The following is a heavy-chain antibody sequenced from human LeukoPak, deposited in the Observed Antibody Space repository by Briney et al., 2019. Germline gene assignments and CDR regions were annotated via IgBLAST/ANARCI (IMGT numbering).Heavy chain of an antibody. D-gene: IGHD3-16*01. V-gene: IGHV3-7*01. CDR3: AKHRLRMDV. CDR2: INQDGSEK. J-gene: IGHJ6*03. CDR1: GFSFSNSW. Sequence: PGGSLRLSCAAAGFSFSNSWMAWVRQAPGKGLEWVANINQDGSEKNYVDSVKGRFTISRDNAKNSLYLQMNSLRAEDTAVYYCAKHRLRMDVWGKGTTVTVSS.